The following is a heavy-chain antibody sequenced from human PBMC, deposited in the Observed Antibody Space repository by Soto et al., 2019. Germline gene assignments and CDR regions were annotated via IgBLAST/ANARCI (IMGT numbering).Heavy chain of an antibody. CDR1: GFTFSSYI. J-gene: IGHJ4*02. CDR2: ISSSGSTI. D-gene: IGHD3-3*01. Sequence: EVQLVESGGGLVQPGGSLRLSCAASGFTFSSYIMHWVRQAPGKGLEWVSYISSSGSTIYYADSVRGRFTISRDNAKNSIYLQMNSPRDEDTAVYHCARAGYRSVDYWGQGTLVTVSS. V-gene: IGHV3-48*02. CDR3: ARAGYRSVDY.